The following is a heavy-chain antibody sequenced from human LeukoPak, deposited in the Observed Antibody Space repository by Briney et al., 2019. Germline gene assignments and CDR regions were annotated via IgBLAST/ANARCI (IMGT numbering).Heavy chain of an antibody. Sequence: SETLSLTCTFSGGSISSSYSYWGSIRQPPGKGLEWIGNIYYSGSTYYNPSLKSRVTISVDTSNNHFSLKLNSVTAADTAVYYCAKPSNYYGSATDAFDFWGQGTMVTVSS. J-gene: IGHJ3*01. V-gene: IGHV4-39*07. CDR1: GGSISSSYSY. CDR3: AKPSNYYGSATDAFDF. D-gene: IGHD3-10*01. CDR2: IYYSGST.